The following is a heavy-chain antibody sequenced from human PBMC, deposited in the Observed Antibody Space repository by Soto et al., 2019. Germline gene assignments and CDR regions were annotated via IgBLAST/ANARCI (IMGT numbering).Heavy chain of an antibody. CDR2: INHSGST. J-gene: IGHJ6*03. D-gene: IGHD6-13*01. Sequence: SPTLSLTCAVYGGSFSGYYWSWIRQPPGKGLEWIGEINHSGSTNYNPSLKSRVTISVDTSKNQFSLKLSSVTAADTAVYYCARVPSSWYRRHYYYYMDVWGKGTTVTVSS. V-gene: IGHV4-34*01. CDR3: ARVPSSWYRRHYYYYMDV. CDR1: GGSFSGYY.